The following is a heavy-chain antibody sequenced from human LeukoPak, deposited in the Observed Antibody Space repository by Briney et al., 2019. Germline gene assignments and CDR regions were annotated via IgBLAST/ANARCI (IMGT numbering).Heavy chain of an antibody. V-gene: IGHV3-23*01. Sequence: HPGGSLRLSCATSGFSFDDYAMSCVRQAPGKGLEWVSAISGSGGSTYYADSVKGRFTISRDNSKNTLYLQMNSLRAEDTAVYYCAKDQWDDYGDYLGPWNWGQGTLVTVSS. CDR3: AKDQWDDYGDYLGPWN. J-gene: IGHJ4*02. CDR1: GFSFDDYA. CDR2: ISGSGGST. D-gene: IGHD4-17*01.